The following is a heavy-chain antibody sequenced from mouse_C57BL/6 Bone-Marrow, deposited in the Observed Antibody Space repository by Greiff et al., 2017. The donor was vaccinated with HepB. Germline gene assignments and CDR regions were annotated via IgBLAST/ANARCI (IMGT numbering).Heavy chain of an antibody. CDR1: GFTFSDYG. J-gene: IGHJ4*01. CDR2: ISSGSSTI. V-gene: IGHV5-17*01. Sequence: EVQLVESGGGLVKPGGSLKLSCAASGFTFSDYGMHWVRQAPEKGLEWVAYISSGSSTIYYADTVKGRFTISRDNAKNTLFLQMTSLRSEDTAMYYCVRPSTVVAYYYAMDYWGQGTSVTVSS. D-gene: IGHD1-1*01. CDR3: VRPSTVVAYYYAMDY.